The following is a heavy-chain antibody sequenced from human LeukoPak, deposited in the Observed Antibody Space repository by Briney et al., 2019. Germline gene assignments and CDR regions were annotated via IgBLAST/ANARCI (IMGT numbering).Heavy chain of an antibody. D-gene: IGHD7-27*01. CDR3: ARGARVNWGPTDY. Sequence: ASVKVSCKASGYTFTSYYMHWLRPAPGQGLEWMGKINPSGGSTSYAQKFQGRVTMTRDTSTSTVYMELSSLRSEDTAVYYCARGARVNWGPTDYWGQGTLVTVSS. CDR1: GYTFTSYY. CDR2: INPSGGST. V-gene: IGHV1-46*01. J-gene: IGHJ4*02.